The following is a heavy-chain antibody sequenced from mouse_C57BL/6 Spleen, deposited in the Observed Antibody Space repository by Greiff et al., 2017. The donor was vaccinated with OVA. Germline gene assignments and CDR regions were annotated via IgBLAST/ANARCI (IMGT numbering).Heavy chain of an antibody. J-gene: IGHJ2*01. D-gene: IGHD3-2*02. CDR1: GYTFTSYW. V-gene: IGHV1-55*01. CDR2: IYPGSGST. CDR3: ARDSSGSFDY. Sequence: QVPLQQPGAELVQPGASVTMSCKASGYTFTSYWITWLKQRPVQGLAWIGDIYPGSGSTTYNDTFKSKATLPVDTSSTTAYMQLSSLTSEDSAVYYCARDSSGSFDYWGQGTTLTVSA.